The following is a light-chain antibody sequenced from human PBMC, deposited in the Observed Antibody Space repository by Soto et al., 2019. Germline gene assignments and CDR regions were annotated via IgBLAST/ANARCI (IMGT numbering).Light chain of an antibody. J-gene: IGKJ4*01. Sequence: EIVLTQSPATLSLSPGERATLSCRARQSVSSYLAWYQQKPGQAPRLLIYDASNRATGIPARFSGSGSGTDFTLTISSLEPEDFAVYYCQQRSTWPLTLGGGTKVEI. CDR1: QSVSSY. CDR3: QQRSTWPLT. V-gene: IGKV3-11*01. CDR2: DAS.